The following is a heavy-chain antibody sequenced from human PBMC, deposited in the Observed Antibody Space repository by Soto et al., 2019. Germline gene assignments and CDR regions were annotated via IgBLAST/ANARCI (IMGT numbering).Heavy chain of an antibody. J-gene: IGHJ4*02. CDR2: VYWDDTN. Sequence: QITLNESGPPLVKPTQTLTLTCTFSGFSLTTPKVGVGWIHQPPGKALEWLALVYWDDTNQYSPSLRNRLTLTKDTAKNQVVLTMTNMDPVDTATYYCAHGSGWLFDHWGQGTLVTVSS. D-gene: IGHD6-19*01. CDR1: GFSLTTPKVG. V-gene: IGHV2-5*02. CDR3: AHGSGWLFDH.